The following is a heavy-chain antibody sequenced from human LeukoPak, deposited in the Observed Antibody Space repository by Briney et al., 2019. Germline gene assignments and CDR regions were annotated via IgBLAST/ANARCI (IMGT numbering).Heavy chain of an antibody. CDR3: ARGGGAMGFWSGYGDYYYYMDV. CDR1: GYTFTSYY. V-gene: IGHV1-46*01. D-gene: IGHD3-3*01. J-gene: IGHJ6*03. Sequence: ASVKVSCKASGYTFTSYYMHWVRQAPGQGLEWMGIINPSGGSTSYAQKFQGRVTMTRDMSTSTVYMELSSLRSEDTAVYYCARGGGAMGFWSGYGDYYYYMDVWGKGTTVTVSS. CDR2: INPSGGST.